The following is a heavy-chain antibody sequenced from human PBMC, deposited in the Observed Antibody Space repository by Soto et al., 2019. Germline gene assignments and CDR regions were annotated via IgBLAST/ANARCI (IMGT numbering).Heavy chain of an antibody. V-gene: IGHV3-33*05. CDR3: ARDGGDFDY. Sequence: QVQLVESGGGVVQPGRSLRLSCATSGFIFSSYGINWLRQAPGKGLEWLAIIPHDGNKKYYADSVKGRFTISRDNSKNTVYLQMDSLRVEDTAVYYCARDGGDFDYWGQGTLVTVSS. D-gene: IGHD3-16*01. CDR2: IPHDGNKK. J-gene: IGHJ4*02. CDR1: GFIFSSYG.